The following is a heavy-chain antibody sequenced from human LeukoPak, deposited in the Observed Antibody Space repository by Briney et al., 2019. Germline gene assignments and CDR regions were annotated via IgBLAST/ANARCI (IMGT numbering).Heavy chain of an antibody. Sequence: SETLSLTCAVYGGSFSGYYWSWIRQPPGKGLEWIGEINHSGSTNYNPSLKSRVTISVDTSKNQFSLKLSSVTAADTAVYYCARLSLYSSSWYGAYSWFDPWGQGTLVTVSS. CDR3: ARLSLYSSSWYGAYSWFDP. D-gene: IGHD6-13*01. J-gene: IGHJ5*02. V-gene: IGHV4-34*01. CDR2: INHSGST. CDR1: GGSFSGYY.